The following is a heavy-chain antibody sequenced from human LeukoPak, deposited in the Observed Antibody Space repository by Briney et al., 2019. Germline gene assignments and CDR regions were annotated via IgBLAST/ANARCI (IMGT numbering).Heavy chain of an antibody. D-gene: IGHD3-16*02. CDR3: ARDLWGVIDY. CDR2: ISGDGGST. V-gene: IGHV3-43*02. CDR1: GFTFDDYA. J-gene: IGHJ4*02. Sequence: GGSLRLSCAASGFTFDDYAMHWVRQAPGKGLEWVCLISGDGGSTYYADSVKGRFTISRDNSKNSLYLQMNSLRAEDTAVYYCARDLWGVIDYWGQGTLVTVSS.